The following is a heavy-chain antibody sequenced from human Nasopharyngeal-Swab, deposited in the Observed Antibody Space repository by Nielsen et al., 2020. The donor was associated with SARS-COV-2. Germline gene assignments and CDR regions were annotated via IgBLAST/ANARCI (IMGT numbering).Heavy chain of an antibody. V-gene: IGHV6-1*01. J-gene: IGHJ3*01. Sequence: SETLSLTCAISGDSVSNDRAAWSWIRQSPSRGLEWLGWTWYRSKWNYDYATSLSGRLTVSPDTAKNQFSLHLNSVTPDDTAVYYCARIQQQLPGIVWGQGTMVIVSS. D-gene: IGHD6-13*01. CDR1: GDSVSNDRAA. CDR3: ARIQQQLPGIV. CDR2: TWYRSKWNY.